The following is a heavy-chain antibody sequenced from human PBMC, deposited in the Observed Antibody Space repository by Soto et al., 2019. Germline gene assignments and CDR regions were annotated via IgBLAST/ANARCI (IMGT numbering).Heavy chain of an antibody. CDR3: ARVGAYYYASSGSHHIDY. CDR2: ISAYNGNT. V-gene: IGHV1-18*04. D-gene: IGHD3-22*01. Sequence: ASVKVSCKASGYTFTSYGISWVRQAPGQGLEWMGWISAYNGNTNYAQKLQGRVTMTTDTSTSTAYMELRSLRSDDTAVYYCARVGAYYYASSGSHHIDYWGQGTLATVTS. CDR1: GYTFTSYG. J-gene: IGHJ4*02.